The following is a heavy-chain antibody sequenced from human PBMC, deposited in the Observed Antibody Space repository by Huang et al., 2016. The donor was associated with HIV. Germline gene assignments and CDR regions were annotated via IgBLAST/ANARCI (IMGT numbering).Heavy chain of an antibody. CDR2: IVFDGRNK. Sequence: QVQLVESGGGVVQPGGSLGLSCAAFGFTFSSYGRRWVRQETGKGLDGVAFIVFDGRNKYYADSVKGRFTISRDKSRNTLYLQMNSLRAEDTAVYYCAKEFYGDYGAAFDYWGQGTLVTVSS. V-gene: IGHV3-30*02. J-gene: IGHJ4*02. CDR3: AKEFYGDYGAAFDY. D-gene: IGHD4-17*01. CDR1: GFTFSSYG.